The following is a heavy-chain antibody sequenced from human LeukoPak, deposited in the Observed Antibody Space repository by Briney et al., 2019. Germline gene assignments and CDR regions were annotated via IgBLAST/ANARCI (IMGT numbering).Heavy chain of an antibody. Sequence: GGSLRLSCAPSGYPFSSYGMSWVRQAPGKGLEWVSAITGGCDTRFYADSVKGRFTISRDNSKTTLYLQMNNLRAEDTAIYYCAKAANYEILAGYYLDYWGQGTLVTVSS. CDR2: ITGGCDTR. D-gene: IGHD3-9*01. J-gene: IGHJ4*02. CDR1: GYPFSSYG. CDR3: AKAANYEILAGYYLDY. V-gene: IGHV3-23*01.